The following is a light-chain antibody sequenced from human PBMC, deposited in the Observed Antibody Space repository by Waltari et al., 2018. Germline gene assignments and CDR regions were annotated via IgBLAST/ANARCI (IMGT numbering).Light chain of an antibody. CDR3: QQLDTYPLT. CDR1: QDITNY. V-gene: IGKV1-9*01. J-gene: IGKJ4*01. Sequence: IQLTQSPSSLSASVGDRVTITCRASQDITNYLAWYQQEPGKPPKLLIYAASTLQSGVPSRFSGSQSGTDFTLTISTLRPEDFATYYCQQLDTYPLTFGGGTKVEIK. CDR2: AAS.